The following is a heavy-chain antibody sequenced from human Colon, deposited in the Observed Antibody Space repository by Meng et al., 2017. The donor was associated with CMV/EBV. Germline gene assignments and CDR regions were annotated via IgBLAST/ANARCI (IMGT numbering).Heavy chain of an antibody. D-gene: IGHD1-1*01. CDR2: MSPNSGNT. CDR3: ARNIFETGNFDY. CDR1: GYNFTNYD. Sequence: CEASGYNFTNYDVNWVRQATGQGLEWLGWMSPNSGNTGYAQKFQDRVTMTRDTSKSTAYMGLSSLKSEDTAVYYCARNIFETGNFDYWGQGTLVTVSS. J-gene: IGHJ4*02. V-gene: IGHV1-8*02.